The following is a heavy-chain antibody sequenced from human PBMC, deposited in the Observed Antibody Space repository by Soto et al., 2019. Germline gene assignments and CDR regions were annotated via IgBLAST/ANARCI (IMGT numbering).Heavy chain of an antibody. J-gene: IGHJ5*02. CDR1: GFTFSAYW. Sequence: EVQLVESGGGLVQPGGSLRLSCSASGFTFSAYWMNWVRQAPGKGLEWVANINEDASKIFYVDSVKGRFTISRDNAKNSLSLQMNRLRGDHAAVYYCVSSGTAAAWGQGKLVTV. V-gene: IGHV3-7*01. D-gene: IGHD6-13*01. CDR3: VSSGTAAA. CDR2: INEDASKI.